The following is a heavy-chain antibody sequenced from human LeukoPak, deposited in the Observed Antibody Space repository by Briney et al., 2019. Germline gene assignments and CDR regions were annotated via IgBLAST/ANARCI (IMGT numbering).Heavy chain of an antibody. CDR1: GGSFSGYY. CDR2: VHLSGAS. CDR3: TRESGAFSPFGF. D-gene: IGHD1-26*01. V-gene: IGHV4-34*01. Sequence: SETLSLTCAVYGGSFSGYYWSWVRQLPGKGLEWIGEVHLSGASNYNPSLKSRVNMSIDKSKNQLSLELTSVTAADTAIYYCTRESGAFSPFGFWGQGTLVTVSS. J-gene: IGHJ4*02.